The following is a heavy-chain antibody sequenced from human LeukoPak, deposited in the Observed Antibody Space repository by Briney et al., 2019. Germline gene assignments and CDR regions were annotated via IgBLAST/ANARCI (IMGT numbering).Heavy chain of an antibody. CDR3: ASSTPPNVRKLGPRSHDH. D-gene: IGHD7-27*01. CDR1: GGSFSGYY. Sequence: ASETLSLTCAVYGGSFSGYYWIWIRQPPGKALEWMGEINHRGSTNYNPSLQSRVTISVDTSKNHFSLNLRSVTAADTAVYYCASSTPPNVRKLGPRSHDHWGQGTLVTVSS. V-gene: IGHV4-34*01. CDR2: INHRGST. J-gene: IGHJ5*02.